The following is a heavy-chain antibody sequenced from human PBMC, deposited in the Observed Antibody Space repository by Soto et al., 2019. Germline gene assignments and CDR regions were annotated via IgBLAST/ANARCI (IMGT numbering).Heavy chain of an antibody. CDR2: ISAYNGNT. CDR3: ARHNIVGAIDWCGP. CDR1: GYTFTSYG. V-gene: IGHV1-18*04. J-gene: IGHJ5*02. D-gene: IGHD1-26*01. Sequence: ASVKVSCKASGYTFTSYGISWVRQAPGQGLEWMGWISAYNGNTNYAQKLQGRGTMTTDTSTSTAYRELRSRRSDDTAVYYCARHNIVGAIDWCGPWGKGTLVTVSS.